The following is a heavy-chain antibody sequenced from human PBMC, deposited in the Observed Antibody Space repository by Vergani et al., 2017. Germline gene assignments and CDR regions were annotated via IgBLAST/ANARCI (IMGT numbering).Heavy chain of an antibody. CDR2: ISSISSYR. V-gene: IGHV3-21*01. D-gene: IGHD2-2*01. CDR3: ASGVPGYQLATQYFQL. CDR1: GFTFGSYS. Sequence: EVQLVESGGGLVKPGGSLRLSCVASGFTFGSYSMNWVRQAPGKGLEWVSFISSISSYRYYADSVKGRFTISRDNGEYSLLLQMNSLRPEDTALYYCASGVPGYQLATQYFQLWGQGTLVTVSS. J-gene: IGHJ1*01.